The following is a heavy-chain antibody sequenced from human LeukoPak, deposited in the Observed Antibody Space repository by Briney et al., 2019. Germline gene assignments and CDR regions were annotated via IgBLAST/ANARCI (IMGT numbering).Heavy chain of an antibody. CDR1: GFTFSSNG. V-gene: IGHV3-33*01. D-gene: IGHD3-10*01. CDR2: IWYDGSNK. Sequence: GGSLRLSCAASGFTFSSNGMHWVRQVPGKGLEWVAVIWYDGSNKYYADSVKGRFTISRDNSKNTLYLQMNSLRAEDTAVYYCARDRDYGSGSYSLYYYYGMDVWGKGTTVTVSS. J-gene: IGHJ6*04. CDR3: ARDRDYGSGSYSLYYYYGMDV.